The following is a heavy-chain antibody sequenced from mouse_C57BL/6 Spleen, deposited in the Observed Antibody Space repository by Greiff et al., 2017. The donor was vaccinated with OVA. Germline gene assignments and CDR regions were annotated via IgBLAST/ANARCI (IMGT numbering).Heavy chain of an antibody. J-gene: IGHJ2*01. CDR2: INPNNGGT. CDR3: ARGSSGLFDY. D-gene: IGHD3-2*02. Sequence: EVQLQQSGPELVKPGASVKIPCKASGYTFTDYNMDWVKQSHGKSLEWIGDINPNNGGTIYNQKFKGKATLTVDQSSSTAYMELRSLTSEDTAVYYCARGSSGLFDYWGQGTTLTVSS. CDR1: GYTFTDYN. V-gene: IGHV1-18*01.